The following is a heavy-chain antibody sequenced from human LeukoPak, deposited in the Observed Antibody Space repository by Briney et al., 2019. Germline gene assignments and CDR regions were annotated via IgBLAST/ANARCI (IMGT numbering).Heavy chain of an antibody. J-gene: IGHJ4*02. CDR2: INHSGST. CDR1: GGSFSGYY. Sequence: SETLSLTCAVYGGSFSGYYRSWIRQPPGKGLEWIGEINHSGSTNYNPSLKSRVTISVDTSKNQFSLKLSSVTAADTAVYYCARGRKIYYDSSGYYRPWGQGTLVTVSS. D-gene: IGHD3-22*01. CDR3: ARGRKIYYDSSGYYRP. V-gene: IGHV4-34*01.